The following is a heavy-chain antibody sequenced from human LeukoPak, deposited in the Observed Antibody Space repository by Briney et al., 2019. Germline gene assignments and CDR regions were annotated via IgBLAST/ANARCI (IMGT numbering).Heavy chain of an antibody. D-gene: IGHD3-9*01. CDR1: GGSFSGYY. CDR3: ARVRYFDWLLSSRNPMKYFDY. CDR2: INHSGST. Sequence: SETLSLTCAVYGGSFSGYYWSWIRQPPGKGLEWIGEINHSGSTNYNPSLKSRVTISVDTSKNQLSLKLSSVTAADTAVYYCARVRYFDWLLSSRNPMKYFDYWGQGTLVTVSS. J-gene: IGHJ4*02. V-gene: IGHV4-34*01.